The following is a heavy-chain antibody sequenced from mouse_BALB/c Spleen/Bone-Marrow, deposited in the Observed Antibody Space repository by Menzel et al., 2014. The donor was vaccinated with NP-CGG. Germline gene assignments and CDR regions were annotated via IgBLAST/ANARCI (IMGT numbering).Heavy chain of an antibody. J-gene: IGHJ4*01. CDR3: VRRGNPIVYYAMDY. CDR1: GYSFTGYY. V-gene: IGHV1S34*01. CDR2: ISCYNGAT. Sequence: LVKTGASVKISCKASGYSFTGYYMHWVKRSHGKSLEWIGYISCYNGATSYNQNFKGKATFTVDTSSSTAYMQFNSLTSEDSAVHYCVRRGNPIVYYAMDYWGQGTSVTVSS.